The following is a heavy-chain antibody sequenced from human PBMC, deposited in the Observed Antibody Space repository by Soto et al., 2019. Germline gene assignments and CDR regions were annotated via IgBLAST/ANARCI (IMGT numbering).Heavy chain of an antibody. CDR3: AKGAVAGTPTSYYYYGMDV. CDR2: IIPIFGTV. CDR1: GGTFRTYA. D-gene: IGHD6-19*01. J-gene: IGHJ6*02. Sequence: QVQLLQSGAEVKKPGSSVRVSCEASGGTFRTYAISWVRQAPGQGLEWMGEIIPIFGTVNYAQKLQGRVTITADESTTTAYRDLRSLRSEDTTVYYCAKGAVAGTPTSYYYYGMDVWGQGTTVTVSS. V-gene: IGHV1-69*12.